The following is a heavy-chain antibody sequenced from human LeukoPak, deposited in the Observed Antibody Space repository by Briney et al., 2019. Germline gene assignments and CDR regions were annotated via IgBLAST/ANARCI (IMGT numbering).Heavy chain of an antibody. V-gene: IGHV4-39*01. J-gene: IGHJ2*01. Sequence: SETLSLTCTVSGGSISSSSYYWGWIRQPPGKGLEWIGSIYYSGSTYYNPSLKSRVTISVDTSKNQFSLKLNSVTAADTAVYYCARQGIAELAPPRRYWYFDLWGRGTLVTVSS. CDR2: IYYSGST. CDR3: ARQGIAELAPPRRYWYFDL. D-gene: IGHD6-13*01. CDR1: GGSISSSSYY.